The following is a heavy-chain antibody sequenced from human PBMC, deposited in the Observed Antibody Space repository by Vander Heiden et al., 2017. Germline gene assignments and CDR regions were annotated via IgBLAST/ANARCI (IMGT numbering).Heavy chain of an antibody. CDR1: GFPFAAFG. CDR2: INWNGDST. CDR3: AREDSSGGMDV. J-gene: IGHJ6*02. D-gene: IGHD3-22*01. Sequence: EVQLVQSGGGVVRPGGALRLSCPVSGFPFAAFGMGWVRQAPGKGLGWVSHINWNGDSTGYADSVKGRFTISRDNAKNSLYLQMNSLRAEDTALYYCAREDSSGGMDVWGQGTTVTASS. V-gene: IGHV3-20*04.